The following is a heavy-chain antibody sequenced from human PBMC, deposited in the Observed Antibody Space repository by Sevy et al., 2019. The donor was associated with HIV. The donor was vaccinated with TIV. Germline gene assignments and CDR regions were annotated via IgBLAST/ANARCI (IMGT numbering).Heavy chain of an antibody. J-gene: IGHJ4*02. D-gene: IGHD3-10*01. CDR1: GGTFSDYA. CDR2: IVPIFGST. CDR3: ARFKYYGSQNLYHFDY. Sequence: ASVKVSCKASGGTFSDYALSWVRQAPGQGLEWMGGIVPIFGSTEYAQRFQDRVTITADESTNTAYMELRSLRSEDSAVYYCARFKYYGSQNLYHFDYWGQGTLVTVSS. V-gene: IGHV1-69*13.